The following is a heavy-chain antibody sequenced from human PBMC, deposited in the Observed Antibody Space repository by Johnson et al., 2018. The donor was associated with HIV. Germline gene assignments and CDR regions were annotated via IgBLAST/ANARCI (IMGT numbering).Heavy chain of an antibody. Sequence: MLLVESGGGLVQPGGSLKLSCAASRSSFSTYWMAWVRQAPGKRLEWLTNIRQDGNEINYADSVKGRFTISRDNAKNSLYLQMNSLRAEDTAVYYCARDVYAVAHENWGQGTRVTVSS. D-gene: IGHD5/OR15-5a*01. V-gene: IGHV3-7*05. CDR1: RSSFSTYW. CDR2: IRQDGNEI. J-gene: IGHJ3*01. CDR3: ARDVYAVAHEN.